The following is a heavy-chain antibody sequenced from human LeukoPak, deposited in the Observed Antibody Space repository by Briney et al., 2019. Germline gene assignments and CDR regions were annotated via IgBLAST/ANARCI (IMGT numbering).Heavy chain of an antibody. V-gene: IGHV4-39*07. D-gene: IGHD3-22*01. CDR1: GGSISSSSYY. CDR2: IYYSGST. CDR3: AREGIENYYDSSGYPYYFDY. J-gene: IGHJ4*02. Sequence: SETLSLTCTVSGGSISSSSYYWGWIRQPPGKGLEWIGSIYYSGSTYYNLSLKSRVTISVDTSKNQFSLKLSSVTAADTAVYYCAREGIENYYDSSGYPYYFDYWGQGTLVTVSS.